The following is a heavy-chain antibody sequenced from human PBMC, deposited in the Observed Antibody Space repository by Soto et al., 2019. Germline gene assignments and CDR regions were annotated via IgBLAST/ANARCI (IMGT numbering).Heavy chain of an antibody. CDR1: GFTFSSYG. D-gene: IGHD5-12*01. V-gene: IGHV3-33*01. CDR3: ARGGLYSGYDLYFDY. J-gene: IGHJ4*02. Sequence: GGSLRLSCAASGFTFSSYGMHWVRQAPGKGLEWVAVIWYDGSNKYYADSVKGRFTISRDNSKNTLYLQMNSLRAEDTAVYYCARGGLYSGYDLYFDYWGQGTRVTVSS. CDR2: IWYDGSNK.